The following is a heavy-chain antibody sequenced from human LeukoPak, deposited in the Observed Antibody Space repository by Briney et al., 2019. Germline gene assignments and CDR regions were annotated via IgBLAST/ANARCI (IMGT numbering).Heavy chain of an antibody. J-gene: IGHJ6*03. CDR2: ISGSGGST. CDR3: AKDPHITYYYYMDV. D-gene: IGHD1-14*01. V-gene: IGHV3-23*01. CDR1: GFTFSSYA. Sequence: PGGSLRLSCAASGFTFSSYAMSWVRQAPGRGLEWVSAISGSGGSTYYADSVRGRFTISRDNPKNTLYLQINSLRAEDTAVYYCAKDPHITYYYYMDVWGKGTTVTVSS.